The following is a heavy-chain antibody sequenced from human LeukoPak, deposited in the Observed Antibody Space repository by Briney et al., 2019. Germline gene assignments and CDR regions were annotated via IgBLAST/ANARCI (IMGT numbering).Heavy chain of an antibody. CDR2: ISRSSSTI. V-gene: IGHV3-48*01. CDR3: AKNANGYGYGAFDI. Sequence: GGSLRLSCAASGLNFSSYTMNWVRQAPGKGLEWLSYISRSSSTIHYADSVKGRFTISRDNAKNSLYLQMNSLRVEDTAVYFCAKNANGYGYGAFDIWGQGTMVTVSS. CDR1: GLNFSSYT. J-gene: IGHJ3*02. D-gene: IGHD3-16*01.